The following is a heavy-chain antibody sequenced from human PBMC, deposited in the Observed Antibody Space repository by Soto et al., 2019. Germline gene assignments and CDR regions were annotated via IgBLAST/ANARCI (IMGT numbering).Heavy chain of an antibody. CDR1: VFSLSTSGVG. Sequence: QITLKESGPTLVKPTQTLTLTCTFSVFSLSTSGVGVGWIRQPPGKALEWLALIYWDDDERYSPSLKSRLTITKDTSKNQVVLTMTNMDPVDTATYYCAHRVRRGSNWYTFNYWGQGTLVTVSS. D-gene: IGHD6-13*01. V-gene: IGHV2-5*02. CDR3: AHRVRRGSNWYTFNY. J-gene: IGHJ4*02. CDR2: IYWDDDE.